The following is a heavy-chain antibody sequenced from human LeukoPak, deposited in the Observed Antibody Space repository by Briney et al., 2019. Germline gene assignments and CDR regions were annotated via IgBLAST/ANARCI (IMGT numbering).Heavy chain of an antibody. CDR3: ARDAIDSNYFDL. V-gene: IGHV4-59*12. D-gene: IGHD4-11*01. Sequence: PSETLSLTCTVSGGSISSYYWSWIRQPPGKGLEWLGYIYYSGSTNYNPSLKSRVTISVDTSKNQFSLKLGSVTAADTAVYYCARDAIDSNYFDLWGQGTLVTVSS. J-gene: IGHJ4*02. CDR2: IYYSGST. CDR1: GGSISSYY.